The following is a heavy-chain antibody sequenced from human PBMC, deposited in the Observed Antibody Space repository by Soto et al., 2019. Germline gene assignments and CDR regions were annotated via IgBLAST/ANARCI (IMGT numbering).Heavy chain of an antibody. D-gene: IGHD3-3*01. CDR2: INHSGST. CDR3: ARAPVAGLRFLEWLFPYGMDV. CDR1: GGSFSGYY. Sequence: SETLSLTCAVYGGSFSGYYWSWIRQPPGKGLEWIGEINHSGSTSYNPSLKSRVTISVDTSKNQFSLKLSSVTAADTAVYYCARAPVAGLRFLEWLFPYGMDVWGQGTTVTSP. V-gene: IGHV4-34*01. J-gene: IGHJ6*02.